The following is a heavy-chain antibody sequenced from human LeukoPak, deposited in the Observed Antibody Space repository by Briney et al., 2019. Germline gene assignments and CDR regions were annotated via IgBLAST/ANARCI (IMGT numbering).Heavy chain of an antibody. D-gene: IGHD6-13*01. Sequence: PGGSLRLSCAASGFTFSSYAMHWVRQAPGKGLEWVAVISYDGSNKYYADSVKGRFTISRDNSKNTLYLQMNSLRAEDTAVYYCARGGTFSSSWSHGWGPGTLVTVSS. V-gene: IGHV3-30*04. J-gene: IGHJ4*02. CDR3: ARGGTFSSSWSHG. CDR1: GFTFSSYA. CDR2: ISYDGSNK.